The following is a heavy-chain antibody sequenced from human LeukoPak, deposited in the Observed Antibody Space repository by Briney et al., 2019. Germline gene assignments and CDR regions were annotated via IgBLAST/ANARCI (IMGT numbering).Heavy chain of an antibody. Sequence: SVKVSCKASGFTFSRTGLKWVRQAHGQRPEWIGWIVVGSGNTTYAQKFQERLTITRDMSTSTAYMELSSLRSDDTAVYYCAAATKGAFDIWGQGTMVTVSP. CDR1: GFTFSRTG. D-gene: IGHD5-24*01. CDR2: IVVGSGNT. J-gene: IGHJ3*02. V-gene: IGHV1-58*01. CDR3: AAATKGAFDI.